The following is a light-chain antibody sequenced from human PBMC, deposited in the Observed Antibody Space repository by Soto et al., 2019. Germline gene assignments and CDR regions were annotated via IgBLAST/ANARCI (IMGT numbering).Light chain of an antibody. CDR3: LQDATYPWT. J-gene: IGKJ1*01. V-gene: IGKV1-6*01. CDR2: ATS. CDR1: QGIANE. Sequence: AIQMTQSPSSLSASVGDRVTITCRASQGIANELGWFQQKPGKAPRLLISATSSLQSGVPSRFSGSGSGTDFALTISSLQPEDFATYYCLQDATYPWTFGQGTRVEIK.